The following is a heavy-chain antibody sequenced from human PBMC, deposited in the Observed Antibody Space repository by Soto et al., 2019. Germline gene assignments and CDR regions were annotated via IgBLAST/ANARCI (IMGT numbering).Heavy chain of an antibody. CDR3: ARDKGAFDI. V-gene: IGHV4-59*01. J-gene: IGHJ3*02. CDR2: IYYSGST. CDR1: GGSISSYY. Sequence: PSETLSLTCTVSGGSISSYYLSWIRQPPGKGLEWIGYIYYSGSTNYNPSLKSRVTISVDTSKNQFSLKLSSVTAADTAVYYCARDKGAFDIWGQGTMVTVSS.